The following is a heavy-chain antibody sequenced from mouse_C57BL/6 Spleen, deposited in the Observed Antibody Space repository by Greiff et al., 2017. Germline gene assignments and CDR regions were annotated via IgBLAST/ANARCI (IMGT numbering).Heavy chain of an antibody. V-gene: IGHV1-52*01. CDR2: IDPYDSET. CDR3: ARAYDGYYGYFDD. J-gene: IGHJ1*03. Sequence: QVQLQQPGAELVRPGSSVKLSCKASGYTFTSYWMHWVKQRPIQGLEWIGNIDPYDSETHYNQKFKDKATLTVDKYSSTAYMQLSSLTSEDSAVYYRARAYDGYYGYFDDWGTGTTGNVSS. D-gene: IGHD2-3*01. CDR1: GYTFTSYW.